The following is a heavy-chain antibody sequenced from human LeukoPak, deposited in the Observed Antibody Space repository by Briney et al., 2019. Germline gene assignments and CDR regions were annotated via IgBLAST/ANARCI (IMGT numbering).Heavy chain of an antibody. CDR1: GDSISTYH. CDR3: ARDKQHSYGRYFDH. J-gene: IGHJ4*02. V-gene: IGHV4-59*01. Sequence: SETVSLTCTVSGDSISTYHWNWIRKPPGEGLEWIGYMQSNGNSKYNPSLRSRVTIFIDTSKSQVALILSSVTAADTAVYYCARDKQHSYGRYFDHWGQGALVTVSS. D-gene: IGHD3-16*01. CDR2: MQSNGNS.